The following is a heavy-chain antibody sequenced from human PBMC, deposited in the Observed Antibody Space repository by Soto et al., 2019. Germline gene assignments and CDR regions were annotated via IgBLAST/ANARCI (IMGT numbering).Heavy chain of an antibody. CDR3: ARERSAGTGWFDP. D-gene: IGHD6-13*01. CDR2: MKPNSGNT. J-gene: IGHJ5*02. Sequence: QVQLVQSGAEVKKPGASVKVSCKASGYTFTSYDINWVRQATGQGLEWMGWMKPNSGNTGYAQKFQGRVTMTRNTSMSTAYMELSSLRSEDTPVYYCARERSAGTGWFDPWGQGTLVTVSS. V-gene: IGHV1-8*01. CDR1: GYTFTSYD.